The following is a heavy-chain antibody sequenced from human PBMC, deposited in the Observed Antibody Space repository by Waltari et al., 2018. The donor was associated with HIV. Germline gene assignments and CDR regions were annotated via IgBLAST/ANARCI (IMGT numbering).Heavy chain of an antibody. CDR1: GGSISSYY. D-gene: IGHD3-22*01. V-gene: IGHV4-4*07. Sequence: QVQLQESGPGLVKPSETLSLTCTVSGGSISSYYWSWIRQPAGKGLEWIGRIYTSGSTHYNPALKSRVTMSVDTSKNQFSLKLSSVTAADTAVYYCASTYYYDSSGYQSFDIWGQGTMVTVSS. CDR2: IYTSGST. J-gene: IGHJ3*02. CDR3: ASTYYYDSSGYQSFDI.